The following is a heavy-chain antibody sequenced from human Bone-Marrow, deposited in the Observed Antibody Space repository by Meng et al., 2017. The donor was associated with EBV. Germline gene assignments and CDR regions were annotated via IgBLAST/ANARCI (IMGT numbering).Heavy chain of an antibody. CDR2: INPNSGGT. J-gene: IGHJ4*02. CDR3: ARDGPYCGGYCPFF. D-gene: IGHD2-21*02. Sequence: GQLVQSGSEVKKPGASVKVSCKASGYTFSGYVMHWVRQAPGQGLEWMGRINPNSGGTNYAQKFQGRVTMTMDTSISTAYMELSWLRSDDTAVYYCARDGPYCGGYCPFFWGQGTLVTVSS. V-gene: IGHV1-2*06. CDR1: GYTFSGYV.